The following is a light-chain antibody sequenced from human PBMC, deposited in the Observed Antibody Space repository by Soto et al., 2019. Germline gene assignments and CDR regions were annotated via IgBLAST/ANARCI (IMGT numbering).Light chain of an antibody. Sequence: EIVFTQSPGTLSLSPGERATLSCRASQSVFNNHIGWYQQKPGQAPRRLIFGASFRATGIPDMFSGSGAGTDFTLTISRLEPEDFEVYYCQQYGSSTTTFGQGTKVDIK. J-gene: IGKJ1*01. V-gene: IGKV3-20*01. CDR1: QSVFNNH. CDR3: QQYGSSTTT. CDR2: GAS.